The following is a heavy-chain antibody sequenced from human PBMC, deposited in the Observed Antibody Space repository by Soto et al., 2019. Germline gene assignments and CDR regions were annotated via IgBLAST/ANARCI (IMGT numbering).Heavy chain of an antibody. Sequence: PGGSLRLSCAASGFTFSSYAMSWVRQAPGKGLEWVSAISGSGGSTYYADSVKGRFTISRDNSKNTLYLQMNSLRAEDTAVFYFAKDRRKGSPVFRDYWGQGTLVTVSS. J-gene: IGHJ4*02. D-gene: IGHD2-15*01. CDR1: GFTFSSYA. CDR2: ISGSGGST. V-gene: IGHV3-23*01. CDR3: AKDRRKGSPVFRDY.